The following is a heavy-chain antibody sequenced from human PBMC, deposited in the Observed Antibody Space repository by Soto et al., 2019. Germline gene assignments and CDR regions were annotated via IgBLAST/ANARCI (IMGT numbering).Heavy chain of an antibody. V-gene: IGHV4-61*01. Sequence: SETLSLTCTISGGSVSSGSYYWSWIRQPPGKGLEWIGYIYYSGSTNYNPSLKSRVTISVDTSKNQFSLKLSSVTAADTAVYYCARSMTTVTTFYWFDPWGQGTLVTVSS. D-gene: IGHD4-4*01. J-gene: IGHJ5*02. CDR2: IYYSGST. CDR1: GGSVSSGSYY. CDR3: ARSMTTVTTFYWFDP.